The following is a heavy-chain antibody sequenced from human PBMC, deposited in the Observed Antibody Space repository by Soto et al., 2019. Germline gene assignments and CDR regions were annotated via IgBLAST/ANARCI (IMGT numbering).Heavy chain of an antibody. CDR1: GYTFTNSG. CDR2: ISTDNGNT. Sequence: GASVKVSCKASGYTFTNSGISWVRQAPGQGLEWMGWISTDNGNTNYAQHLQGRVSMTTDTSTSTAYMELSSLRSDDTAVYYCASSPLYYYGSSGYSLDYWGQGTLVTVSS. D-gene: IGHD3-22*01. V-gene: IGHV1-18*01. J-gene: IGHJ4*02. CDR3: ASSPLYYYGSSGYSLDY.